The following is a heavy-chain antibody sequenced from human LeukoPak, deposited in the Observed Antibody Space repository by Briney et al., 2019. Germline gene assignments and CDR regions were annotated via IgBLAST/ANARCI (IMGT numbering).Heavy chain of an antibody. CDR3: ATVHFRRGIHFDY. V-gene: IGHV1-24*01. CDR1: GYTLTELS. Sequence: GASVTVCCKVSGYTLTELSMHWVRQAPGKGLEWMGGFDPEDGETIYAQKFQGRVTMTEDTSTDTAYMELSRLRSEDTAVYYCATVHFRRGIHFDYWGQGTLVTVSS. CDR2: FDPEDGET. J-gene: IGHJ4*02. D-gene: IGHD2/OR15-2a*01.